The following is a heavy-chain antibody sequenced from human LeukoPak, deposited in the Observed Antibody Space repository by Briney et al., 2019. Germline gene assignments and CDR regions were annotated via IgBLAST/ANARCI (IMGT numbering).Heavy chain of an antibody. D-gene: IGHD3-10*01. CDR2: INPNSGGT. Sequence: APVKVSCKVSGYTLTELSMHWVRQAPGQGLEWMGWINPNSGGTKYAQKFQGRVTMTRDTSISTAYMELSRLRSDDTAVYYCARELVYGSGSYSGGFDIWGQGTMVTVSS. CDR3: ARELVYGSGSYSGGFDI. CDR1: GYTLTELS. J-gene: IGHJ3*02. V-gene: IGHV1-2*02.